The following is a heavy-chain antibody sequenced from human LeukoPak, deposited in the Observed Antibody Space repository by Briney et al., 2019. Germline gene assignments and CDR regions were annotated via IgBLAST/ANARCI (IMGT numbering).Heavy chain of an antibody. D-gene: IGHD6-13*01. CDR2: IKQDGSEK. CDR3: AREAAAAHPDF. V-gene: IGHV3-7*05. J-gene: IGHJ4*02. CDR1: GFIFSSYW. Sequence: PGGSLRLSCAASGFIFSSYWMSWVRQAPGKGLEWVANIKQDGSEKYYVDSVKGRFTISRDNAKNSLYLQMNSPRAEDTAVYYCAREAAAAHPDFWGQGTLVVVSA.